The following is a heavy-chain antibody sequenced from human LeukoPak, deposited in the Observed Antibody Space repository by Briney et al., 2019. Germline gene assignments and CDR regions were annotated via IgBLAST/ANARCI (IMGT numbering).Heavy chain of an antibody. V-gene: IGHV3-23*01. D-gene: IGHD5-24*01. CDR1: GFTFSSYA. CDR2: ISAGDGEI. J-gene: IGHJ4*02. Sequence: GGSLRLSCAASGFTFSSYAMSWVRQAPRKGLEWVSVISAGDGEIFYADSVKGRFTISRDNSKNTLYLQMNSLRVEDTAVYYCAKVKRTDGYNFYDYWGQGILVTVSS. CDR3: AKVKRTDGYNFYDY.